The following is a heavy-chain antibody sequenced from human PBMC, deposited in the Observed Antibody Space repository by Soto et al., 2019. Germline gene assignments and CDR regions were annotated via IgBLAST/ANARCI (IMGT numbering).Heavy chain of an antibody. D-gene: IGHD6-13*01. CDR3: AREPGYSSSWYSRRSWFDP. V-gene: IGHV1-69*13. CDR1: GGTFSSYA. Sequence: SVKVSCKASGGTFSSYAISWVRQAPGQGLEWMGGIIPIFGTANYAQKFQGRVTITADESTSTAYMELSSLRSEDTAVYYCAREPGYSSSWYSRRSWFDPWGQGTLVTVSS. CDR2: IIPIFGTA. J-gene: IGHJ5*02.